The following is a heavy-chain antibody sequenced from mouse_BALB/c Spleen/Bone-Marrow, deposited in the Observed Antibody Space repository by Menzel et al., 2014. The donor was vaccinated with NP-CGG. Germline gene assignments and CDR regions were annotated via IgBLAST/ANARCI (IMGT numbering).Heavy chain of an antibody. V-gene: IGHV1S22*01. CDR3: TLRWSYYAMDY. J-gene: IGHJ4*01. CDR2: IYPGSGST. D-gene: IGHD2-3*01. CDR1: GYTFTSYW. Sequence: LQQSGSELVRPGASVKLSCKASGYTFTSYWMHWVKQRPGQGLEWIGNIYPGSGSTNYDEKFESKATLTVDTSSSTAYMQLSSLTSEDSAVYYCTLRWSYYAMDYWGKGTPVTVSS.